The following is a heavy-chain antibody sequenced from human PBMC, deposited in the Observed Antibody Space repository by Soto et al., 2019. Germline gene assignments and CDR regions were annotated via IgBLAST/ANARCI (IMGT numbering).Heavy chain of an antibody. CDR3: ARVDRSGSYLHY. Sequence: SETLSLTCTVSGASISSYYWNWIRQPPGKGLEWIGYISYTGTSNYNPSPTSRVTMSVDTSKNQFSLTLSSVTAADTAMYYCARVDRSGSYLHYWGQGTLVTVSS. D-gene: IGHD3-10*01. J-gene: IGHJ4*02. CDR1: GASISSYY. CDR2: ISYTGTS. V-gene: IGHV4-59*01.